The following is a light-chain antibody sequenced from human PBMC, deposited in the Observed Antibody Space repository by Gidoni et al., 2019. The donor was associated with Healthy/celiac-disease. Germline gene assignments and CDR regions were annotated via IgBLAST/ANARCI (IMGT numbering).Light chain of an antibody. CDR2: SAS. CDR3: QQSYSSLRA. V-gene: IGKV1-39*01. CDR1: QTISSY. Sequence: EIQMTQSPSSLSASVGDRATITCRASQTISSYLNWYQQKPGKAPKLLIYSASSLQSGVPSRFSGSGSGTDFTLTISSLQPEAFATYYCQQSYSSLRAFGGGTKVEIK. J-gene: IGKJ4*01.